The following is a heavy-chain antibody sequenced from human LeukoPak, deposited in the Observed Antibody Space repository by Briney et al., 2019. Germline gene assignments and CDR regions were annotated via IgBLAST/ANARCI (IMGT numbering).Heavy chain of an antibody. Sequence: GGSLRLSWAASSFTFSGYAVPWAREAPGKGLEGVADISYGGRNKYYADSVKGRFTISRDNSKNTLYLQMNSLRAEDTAVYYCARVSYSSSSGRHYYYGMDVWGQGTTVTVSS. CDR3: ARVSYSSSSGRHYYYGMDV. CDR1: SFTFSGYA. D-gene: IGHD6-6*01. CDR2: ISYGGRNK. J-gene: IGHJ6*02. V-gene: IGHV3-30*04.